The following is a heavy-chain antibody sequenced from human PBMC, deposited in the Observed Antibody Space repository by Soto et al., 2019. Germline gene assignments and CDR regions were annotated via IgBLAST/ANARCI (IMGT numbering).Heavy chain of an antibody. V-gene: IGHV3-7*05. J-gene: IGHJ3*02. CDR1: GFIFSRSW. Sequence: GGSLRLSCAASGFIFSRSWMTWLRQAPGKGLEWVANIKQDGSEKQYVDSVKGRFTISRDNTENSLYLQMNSLRAVDTAVYYCARDPFEELYGAFDIWGQGTMVTVSS. CDR3: ARDPFEELYGAFDI. D-gene: IGHD3-10*01. CDR2: IKQDGSEK.